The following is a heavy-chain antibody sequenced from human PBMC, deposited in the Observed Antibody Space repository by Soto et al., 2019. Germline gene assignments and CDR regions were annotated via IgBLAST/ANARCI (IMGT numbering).Heavy chain of an antibody. Sequence: IRSHGCRVAEGNISSRAYSRILTRKPPGKGLEWIGYIYHSGSTYYNPSLKSRVTISVDRSKNQFSLKLSSVTAADTAVYYCARVTEVGYYYYGMDVWGQGTTVTVSS. D-gene: IGHD2-8*02. V-gene: IGHV4-30-2*01. J-gene: IGHJ6*02. CDR2: IYHSGST. CDR1: EGNISSRAYS. CDR3: ARVTEVGYYYYGMDV.